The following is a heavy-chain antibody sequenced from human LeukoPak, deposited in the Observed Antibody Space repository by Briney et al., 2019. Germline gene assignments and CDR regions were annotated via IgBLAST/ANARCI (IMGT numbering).Heavy chain of an antibody. J-gene: IGHJ1*01. Sequence: GGSLTLTCPASGFTLSSYRWCWVGQAPGKGLEWVSAISGSGGSTYYADSVKGRFTISRDNSKNTLYLQMNSLRAEDTAVYYCASSIGPGDSSSWWCFQHWGQGTLVTVSS. CDR2: ISGSGGST. CDR1: GFTLSSYR. V-gene: IGHV3-23*01. CDR3: ASSIGPGDSSSWWCFQH. D-gene: IGHD6-13*01.